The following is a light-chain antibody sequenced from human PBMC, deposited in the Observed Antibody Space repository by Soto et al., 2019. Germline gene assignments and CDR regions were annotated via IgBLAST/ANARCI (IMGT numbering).Light chain of an antibody. CDR1: QSLLHSNGYNY. V-gene: IGKV2-28*01. Sequence: DIVMTQSPLSLPVTPGEPASISCRSSQSLLHSNGYNYLDWYLQKPGQSPQLLIYLGSNRASGVPDRFSGSGSGTDFTLKISRVEAQDVGVYYCIQALPTPLTFGQGTQVDI. CDR2: LGS. J-gene: IGKJ1*01. CDR3: IQALPTPLT.